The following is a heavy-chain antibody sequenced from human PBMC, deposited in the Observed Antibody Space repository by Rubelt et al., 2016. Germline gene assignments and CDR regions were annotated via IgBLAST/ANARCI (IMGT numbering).Heavy chain of an antibody. D-gene: IGHD6-13*01. Sequence: QVQLEESGPGLVKPSETLSLICAVSGGSISSYYWSWIRQPPGKGLEWIGYIYYSGNTNYNPSLKSRVTLSVDTSKNQFSLKLTAVTAADTAVYYCARTPGGDVAAAGEFDHWGQGTLVTVSS. CDR3: ARTPGGDVAAAGEFDH. J-gene: IGHJ4*02. CDR2: IYYSGNT. CDR1: GGSISSYY. V-gene: IGHV4-59*01.